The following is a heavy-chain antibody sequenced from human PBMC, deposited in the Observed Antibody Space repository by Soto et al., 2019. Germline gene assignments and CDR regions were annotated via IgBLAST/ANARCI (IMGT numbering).Heavy chain of an antibody. V-gene: IGHV3-23*01. J-gene: IGHJ4*02. Sequence: EVQLLESGGDLVQPGVSRRLSCAASGFTFNNYAMSWVRQAPGKGLEWVSAISSSGYSTYYADSVKGRFTISRDNYTNTVYLQMNNLRAEDTAVYYCAKGSVVVAAKFDSWGQGTLVTVSS. D-gene: IGHD2-21*02. CDR1: GFTFNNYA. CDR3: AKGSVVVAAKFDS. CDR2: ISSSGYST.